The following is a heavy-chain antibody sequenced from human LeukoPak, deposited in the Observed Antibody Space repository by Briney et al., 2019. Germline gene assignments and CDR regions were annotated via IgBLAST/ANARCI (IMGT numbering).Heavy chain of an antibody. CDR3: ARTYTDIVVVPAAVNWFDP. V-gene: IGHV4-31*03. D-gene: IGHD2-2*01. CDR1: GGSISSGGYY. CDR2: IYYSGST. J-gene: IGHJ5*02. Sequence: NASETLCLTCTVSGGSISSGGYYWSWIRQHPGKGLEWIGYIYYSGSTYYNPSLKSRVTISVDTSKNQFSLKLSSVTAADTAVYYCARTYTDIVVVPAAVNWFDPWGQGTLVTVSS.